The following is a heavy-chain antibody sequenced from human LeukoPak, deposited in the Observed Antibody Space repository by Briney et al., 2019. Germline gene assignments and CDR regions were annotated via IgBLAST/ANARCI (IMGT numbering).Heavy chain of an antibody. V-gene: IGHV3-7*03. CDR2: MKEDGSEK. CDR3: ARSIMGGGAFDY. Sequence: GGSLRLSCAASGFTLSSYWLNWVRQTPGKGLEWVANMKEDGSEKYHVDSVKGRFTISRDNAKSSLYLQMNSLRAEDTALYYCARSIMGGGAFDYWGQGTQVTVSS. J-gene: IGHJ4*02. D-gene: IGHD3-10*01. CDR1: GFTLSSYW.